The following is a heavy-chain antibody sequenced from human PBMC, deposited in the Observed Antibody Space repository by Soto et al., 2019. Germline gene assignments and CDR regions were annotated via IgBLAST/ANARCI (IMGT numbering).Heavy chain of an antibody. D-gene: IGHD2-15*01. CDR3: ERAIVVGLPPGCYFSDMGL. CDR1: GDSVSPYY. CDR2: ISYTGAT. V-gene: IGHV4-59*02. Sequence: QVQLHESGPLLVKPSETLSLTCTVSGDSVSPYYWSWIRQPPGKGPEWVGFISYTGATDYNPSLRGRVVISEDTSIDQESLKQSSTTAADTAVYLCERAIVVGLPPGCYFSDMGLWGKWTTV. J-gene: IGHJ6*03.